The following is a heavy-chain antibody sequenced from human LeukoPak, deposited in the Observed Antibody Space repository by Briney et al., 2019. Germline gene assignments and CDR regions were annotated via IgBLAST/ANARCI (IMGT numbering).Heavy chain of an antibody. D-gene: IGHD3-3*01. V-gene: IGHV3-7*04. J-gene: IGHJ5*02. Sequence: GGSLRLSCAVSGFNFSIYWMSWVRQAPGKGLEWVANIKQDGSEKYYVDSVKGRFTISRDNAKNTLYLQMNSLRAEDTAVYYCARGADYDFWSGSNWFDPWGQGTLVTVSS. CDR1: GFNFSIYW. CDR3: ARGADYDFWSGSNWFDP. CDR2: IKQDGSEK.